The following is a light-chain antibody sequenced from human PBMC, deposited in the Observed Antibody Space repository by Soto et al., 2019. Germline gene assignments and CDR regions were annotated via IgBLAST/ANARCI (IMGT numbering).Light chain of an antibody. CDR3: CSYTTSNTRQIV. CDR2: DVT. V-gene: IGLV2-14*01. J-gene: IGLJ1*01. CDR1: SSDVGGYNY. Sequence: QSVLPQPASVSGSPGQSITISCTGTSSDVGGYNYVSWYQQQPGKAPKFMIYDVTNRPSGVSNRFSGSKSGNTASLTISGLQAEDEADYYCCSYTTSNTRQIVFGTGTKATVL.